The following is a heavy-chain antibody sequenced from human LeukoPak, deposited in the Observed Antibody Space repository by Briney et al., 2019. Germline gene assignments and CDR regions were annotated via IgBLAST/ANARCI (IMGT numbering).Heavy chain of an antibody. J-gene: IGHJ4*02. V-gene: IGHV3-23*01. CDR3: ASRQGLGWHYVN. Sequence: QPGGSLRLSCVASGFMFSDFAMSWVRQAPGKGLEWVSGISDSGRGTYYRDSVKGRCIISRDNSKKTVYLQLNNLRVEDTALYFCASRQGLGWHYVNWGQGTLVTVSS. D-gene: IGHD3-10*02. CDR1: GFMFSDFA. CDR2: ISDSGRGT.